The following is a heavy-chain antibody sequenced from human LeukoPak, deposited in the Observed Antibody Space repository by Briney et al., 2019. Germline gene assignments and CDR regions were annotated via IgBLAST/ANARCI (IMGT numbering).Heavy chain of an antibody. V-gene: IGHV1-18*04. CDR1: GHSFANYG. D-gene: IGHD3-10*01. Sequence: ASVKLSCKASGHSFANYGFSWVRQAPGQGLEWMGSISAHNGNTNYAQKFQGRVTMTTDTSTTTAYMELRSLRSNDTAVYYCAREVVNYHGSGSFYPRQDYYGMDVWGQGTRDIVSS. J-gene: IGHJ6*02. CDR2: ISAHNGNT. CDR3: AREVVNYHGSGSFYPRQDYYGMDV.